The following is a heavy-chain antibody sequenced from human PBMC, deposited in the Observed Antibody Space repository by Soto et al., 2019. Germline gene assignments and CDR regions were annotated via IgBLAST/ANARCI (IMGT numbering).Heavy chain of an antibody. J-gene: IGHJ6*02. CDR3: ARDDRVLRYFDWPYGMDF. CDR2: ISSSGSTI. CDR1: GFTFSDYY. V-gene: IGHV3-11*01. D-gene: IGHD3-9*01. Sequence: XGCLRLSCAASGFTFSDYYMGWIRQAPGKGLEWVSYISSSGSTIYYADSVKGRFTISRDNAKNSLYLQMNSLRAEDTAVYYCARDDRVLRYFDWPYGMDFWGQGTTVTVSS.